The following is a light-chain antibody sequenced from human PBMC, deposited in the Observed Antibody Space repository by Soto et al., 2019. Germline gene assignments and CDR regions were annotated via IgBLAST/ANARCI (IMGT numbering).Light chain of an antibody. CDR3: ATWDDSLNGWV. CDR2: SNT. V-gene: IGLV1-44*01. CDR1: SSNIGGNT. J-gene: IGLJ3*02. Sequence: QSVLTQPPSASGTPGQRVTISCSGSSSNIGGNTVDWYQQLPGTAPKLLIYSNTHRTAGVPDRFSGSTSATSASLAISGLHSEDADDYYCATWDDSLNGWVFGGGTKVTVL.